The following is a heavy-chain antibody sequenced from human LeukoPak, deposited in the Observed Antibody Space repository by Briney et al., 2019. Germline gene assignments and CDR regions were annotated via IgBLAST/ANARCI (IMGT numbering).Heavy chain of an antibody. V-gene: IGHV3-33*01. Sequence: GGSLRLSCAACGFTFSTYGMHWFRQAPGKGLEWVALIWHDGSKKYYADSVKGRFTISRDNSKNTLHLQMNSLRAEDTAVYYCARDDSSGDYYDNFDYWGQGTLVTVSS. D-gene: IGHD3-22*01. CDR3: ARDDSSGDYYDNFDY. CDR1: GFTFSTYG. J-gene: IGHJ4*02. CDR2: IWHDGSKK.